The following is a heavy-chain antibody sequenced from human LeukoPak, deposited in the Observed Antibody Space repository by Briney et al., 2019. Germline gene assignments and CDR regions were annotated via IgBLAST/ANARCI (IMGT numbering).Heavy chain of an antibody. CDR3: ARRAAGRPGADYFQH. D-gene: IGHD3-10*01. V-gene: IGHV3-48*02. CDR2: ISASSSSI. J-gene: IGHJ1*01. CDR1: GFTFSGYS. Sequence: GGSLRVSCATSGFTFSGYSMNWVRQAVGKGLEWVSYISASSSSIYYADSVKGRFTISRDNAKNSLYLQMNSLRDEDTAVYYCARRAAGRPGADYFQHWGQGILVTVSS.